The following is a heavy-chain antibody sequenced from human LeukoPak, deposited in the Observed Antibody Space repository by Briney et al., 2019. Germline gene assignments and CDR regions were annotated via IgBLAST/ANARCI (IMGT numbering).Heavy chain of an antibody. CDR1: GYTFPGYY. V-gene: IGHV1-2*02. CDR2: INPNRGGT. Sequence: ASVKVSCKASGYTFPGYYLHWVRQAPGQGLEWMGWINPNRGGTNYAQKVQGRVTMTRDTSISTAYMELSRLRSDDTAVYYCAREATVRGPQSGFDYWGQGTLVTVSS. D-gene: IGHD3-10*01. CDR3: AREATVRGPQSGFDY. J-gene: IGHJ4*02.